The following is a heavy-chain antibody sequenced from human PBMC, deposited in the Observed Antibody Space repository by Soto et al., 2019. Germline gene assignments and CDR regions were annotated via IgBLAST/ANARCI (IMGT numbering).Heavy chain of an antibody. V-gene: IGHV3-9*01. D-gene: IGHD5-12*01. CDR2: ISWNSGSI. CDR3: AKEKLAATISGWFDP. J-gene: IGHJ5*02. Sequence: GGSLRLSCAASGFTFDDYAMHWVRQAPGKGLEWVSGISWNSGSIGYADSVKGRFTISRDNAKNSLYLQMNSLRAEDTALYYCAKEKLAATISGWFDPWGQGTLVTVSS. CDR1: GFTFDDYA.